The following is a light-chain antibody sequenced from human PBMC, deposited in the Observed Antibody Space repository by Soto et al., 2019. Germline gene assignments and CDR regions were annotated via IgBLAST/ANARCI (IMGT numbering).Light chain of an antibody. CDR2: TDN. V-gene: IGLV1-44*01. J-gene: IGLJ3*02. CDR3: ASWDDTLNAGV. Sequence: QSVLTQPPSASRTPGQKVTISCSESSSNIGSYSFTWYQQLPGTAPKLLIHTDNQRPSGVPDRFSGSKSGTSASLAISGLQSEDEGQYYCASWDDTLNAGVFGGGTKLTVL. CDR1: SSNIGSYS.